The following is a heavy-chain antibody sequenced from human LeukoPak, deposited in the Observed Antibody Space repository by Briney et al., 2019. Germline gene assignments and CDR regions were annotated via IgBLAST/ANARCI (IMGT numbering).Heavy chain of an antibody. Sequence: GGSLRLSCAASGFTVSSNYMSWVRQAPGKGLEWVANIKQDGSEKYYVDSVKGRFTISRDNAKNSLYLQMNSLRAEDTAVYYCARWGGNNGYPSRWGQGTLVTVSS. CDR3: ARWGGNNGYPSR. V-gene: IGHV3-7*01. CDR1: GFTVSSNY. CDR2: IKQDGSEK. D-gene: IGHD5-12*01. J-gene: IGHJ4*02.